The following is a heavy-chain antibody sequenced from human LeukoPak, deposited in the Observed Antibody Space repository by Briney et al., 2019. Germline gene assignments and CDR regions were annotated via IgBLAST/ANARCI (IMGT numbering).Heavy chain of an antibody. D-gene: IGHD2-2*01. CDR3: ARDGTSTDDY. CDR1: GYTFCNCG. CDR2: ISGNNDNP. Sequence: GASVTVSCKASGYTFCNCGINWVRQAPGQGLEWIAWISGNNDNPNYGQKFQGRFTVTTDSSTSTAYMELRNLRSDDTAVSYCARDGTSTDDYWGQGTLVTVSS. V-gene: IGHV1-18*01. J-gene: IGHJ4*02.